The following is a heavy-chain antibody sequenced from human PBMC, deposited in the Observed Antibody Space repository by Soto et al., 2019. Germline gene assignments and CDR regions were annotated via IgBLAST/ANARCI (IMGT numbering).Heavy chain of an antibody. CDR2: ILHDGNNK. Sequence: QVQLVESGGGVVQPGRSLGLSCAASGFTFSNYIMHWVRQAPGKGLEWVAFILHDGNNKYYADSVKGRFTISRDNSKKTLYLQMNSLRTEDTAMYYCARDDEDGSYCDLGYWGQGTLVTVSS. V-gene: IGHV3-30-3*01. J-gene: IGHJ4*02. D-gene: IGHD3-10*01. CDR1: GFTFSNYI. CDR3: ARDDEDGSYCDLGY.